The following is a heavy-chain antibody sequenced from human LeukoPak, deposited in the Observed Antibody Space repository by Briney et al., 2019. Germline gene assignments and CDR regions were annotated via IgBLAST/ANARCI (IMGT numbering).Heavy chain of an antibody. CDR1: GFNFRGAW. CDR3: TTGWTSTPHDGY. CDR2: IKNYGGTT. Sequence: GGSLRLSCEGSGFNFRGAWLNWVRQAPGKGLEWVGRIKNYGGTTDYAAPVKGRFSVSRDDSKNTLFLQMNSLKAEDTAVYYCTTGWTSTPHDGYWGQGTPVTVSS. D-gene: IGHD5/OR15-5a*01. J-gene: IGHJ4*02. V-gene: IGHV3-15*07.